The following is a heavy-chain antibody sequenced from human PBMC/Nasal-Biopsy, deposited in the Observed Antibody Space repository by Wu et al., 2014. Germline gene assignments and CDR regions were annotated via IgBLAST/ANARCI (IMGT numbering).Heavy chain of an antibody. CDR3: ARDKAWNYPSFRH. CDR1: GFTFSDFY. Sequence: LRLSCAASGFTFSDFYMSWIRQAPGKGLEWISYISTSGNTIYYADSVKGRFTVSRDNAKNSLYLQMNSLRAEDTAVYYCARDKAWNYPSFRHWGQGTLVTVSS. J-gene: IGHJ1*01. V-gene: IGHV3-11*01. CDR2: ISTSGNTI. D-gene: IGHD1-7*01.